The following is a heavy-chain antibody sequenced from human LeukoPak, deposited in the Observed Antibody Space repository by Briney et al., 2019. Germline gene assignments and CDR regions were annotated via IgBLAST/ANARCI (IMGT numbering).Heavy chain of an antibody. CDR2: IRQDGTEK. J-gene: IGHJ4*02. CDR3: AAGTGYLIEK. Sequence: GGSLRLSCAASGFSFGSNWMNWVRQSPGKGLEWVANIRQDGTEKNYVDSVKGRFIISRDNAKNSLYLQMNSLRAEDTAVYYCAAGTGYLIEKWGQGTLVTVST. D-gene: IGHD2-15*01. V-gene: IGHV3-7*01. CDR1: GFSFGSNW.